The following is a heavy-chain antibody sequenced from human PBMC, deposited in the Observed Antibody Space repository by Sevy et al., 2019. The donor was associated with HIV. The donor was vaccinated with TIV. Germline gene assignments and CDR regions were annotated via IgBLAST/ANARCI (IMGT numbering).Heavy chain of an antibody. D-gene: IGHD5-18*01. CDR3: AGGKSGYGYGLDY. J-gene: IGHJ4*02. V-gene: IGHV3-66*01. Sequence: GESLKISCAASGFPVSSNYMSWVRQAPGKGLEWVSVMYSDGSTYHADSVKGRFTISRDNSKNTLYLQMNSLRVEDTAVYYCAGGKSGYGYGLDYWGQGTLVTVSS. CDR2: MYSDGST. CDR1: GFPVSSNY.